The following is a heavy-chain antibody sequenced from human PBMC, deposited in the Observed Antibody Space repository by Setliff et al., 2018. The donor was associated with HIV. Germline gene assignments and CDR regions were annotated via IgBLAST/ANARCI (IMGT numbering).Heavy chain of an antibody. CDR1: GYTFLNYD. CDR3: AGGWGLWFGQLSILPLDP. J-gene: IGHJ5*02. V-gene: IGHV1-8*01. D-gene: IGHD3-10*01. Sequence: ASVKVSCKASGYTFLNYDINWLRQAPGQGLEWMGRLTPHSGDTISADRFQGRLVMTTNTSTTTAFMELSSLRSDDTALYFCAGGWGLWFGQLSILPLDPWGQGTLVTVSS. CDR2: LTPHSGDT.